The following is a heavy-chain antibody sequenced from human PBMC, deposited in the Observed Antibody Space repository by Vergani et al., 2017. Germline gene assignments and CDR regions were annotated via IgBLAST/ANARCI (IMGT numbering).Heavy chain of an antibody. V-gene: IGHV3-48*03. CDR3: ARGRMQWLVAAFDI. CDR2: ISSSGSTI. J-gene: IGHJ3*02. Sequence: EVQLVESGGGLVQPGGSLRLSCAASGFTFSSYEMNWVRQAPGKGLEWVSYISSSGSTIYYADSVKGRFTISRDNAKNSLYLQMNSLRAEDTAVYYCARGRMQWLVAAFDIWGQGTMVTVSS. D-gene: IGHD6-19*01. CDR1: GFTFSSYE.